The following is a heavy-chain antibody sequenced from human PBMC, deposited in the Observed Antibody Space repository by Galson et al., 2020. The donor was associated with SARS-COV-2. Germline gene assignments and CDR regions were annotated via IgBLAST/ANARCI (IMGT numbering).Heavy chain of an antibody. J-gene: IGHJ4*02. CDR2: ISGSGGST. V-gene: IGHV3-23*01. CDR1: GFTFSSYA. D-gene: IGHD4-17*01. CDR3: ATSYGDFSLAVTLDY. Sequence: GGSLRLSCAASGFTFSSYAMSWVRQAPGKGLEWVSAISGSGGSTYYADSVKGRFTISRDNSKNTLYLQMNSLRAEDTAVYYCATSYGDFSLAVTLDYWGQGTLVTVSS.